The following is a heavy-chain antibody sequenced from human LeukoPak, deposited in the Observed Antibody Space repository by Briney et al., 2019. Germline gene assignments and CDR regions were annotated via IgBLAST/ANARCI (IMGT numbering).Heavy chain of an antibody. J-gene: IGHJ4*02. Sequence: GGSLRLSCAASGFTFSSYAMNWVRQAPGKGLEWVSIISGSGDNTYYTDSVKGRFTISRDNSKNTLYLQMNSLRAEDTALYYCAKDRMDPVNYWGQGTLVTVSS. CDR1: GFTFSSYA. D-gene: IGHD2-2*03. V-gene: IGHV3-23*01. CDR2: ISGSGDNT. CDR3: AKDRMDPVNY.